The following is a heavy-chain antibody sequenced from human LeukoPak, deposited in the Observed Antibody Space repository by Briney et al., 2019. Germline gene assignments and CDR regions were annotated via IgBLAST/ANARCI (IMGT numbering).Heavy chain of an antibody. CDR2: ISSSSSYI. J-gene: IGHJ4*02. V-gene: IGHV3-21*01. CDR1: GFTFSSYS. Sequence: PGESPRLSCAASGFTFSSYSMNWVRQAPGKGLEWVSSISSSSSYIYYADSVKGRFTISRDNAKNSLYLQMNSLRAEDTAVYYCAREGSYYYDSSPDYWGQGTLVTVSS. D-gene: IGHD3-22*01. CDR3: AREGSYYYDSSPDY.